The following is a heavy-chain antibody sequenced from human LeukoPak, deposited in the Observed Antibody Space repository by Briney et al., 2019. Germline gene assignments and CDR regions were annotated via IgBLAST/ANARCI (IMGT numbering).Heavy chain of an antibody. V-gene: IGHV3-30*02. Sequence: PGGSLRLSCAASGFTFISYGMHWVRQAPGKGLEWVAFIRYDGNKKYYADSLKGRFTISRDNSKNTLYLQMNSLRAEDTAVYYCAKDGSSTYGGFDPWGQGTLVTVSS. CDR2: IRYDGNKK. CDR3: AKDGSSTYGGFDP. D-gene: IGHD1-26*01. J-gene: IGHJ5*02. CDR1: GFTFISYG.